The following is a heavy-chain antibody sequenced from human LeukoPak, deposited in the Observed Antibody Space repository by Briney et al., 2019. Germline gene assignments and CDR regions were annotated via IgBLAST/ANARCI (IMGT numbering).Heavy chain of an antibody. D-gene: IGHD3-9*01. V-gene: IGHV3-7*01. CDR1: GFTFSSYW. J-gene: IGHJ6*03. Sequence: PGESLRLSCAASGFTFSSYWMSWVRQAPGKGLEWVANIKQDGSEKYYVDSVKGRFTISRDNAKNSLYLQMNSLRAEDTAVYYCARDHVYGNFDWLLPQYYYYYMDVWGKGTTVTISS. CDR2: IKQDGSEK. CDR3: ARDHVYGNFDWLLPQYYYYYMDV.